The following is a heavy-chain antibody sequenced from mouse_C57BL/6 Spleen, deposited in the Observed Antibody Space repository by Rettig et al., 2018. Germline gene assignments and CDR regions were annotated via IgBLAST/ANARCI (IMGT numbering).Heavy chain of an antibody. CDR2: IYPRSGNT. Sequence: QVQLQQSGAELARPGASVKLSCKASGYTFTSYGISWVKQRTGQGLEWIGEIYPRSGNTYYNEKFKGKATLTADKSSSTAYMELRSLTSEDSAVYFCARRNTVVADYYAMDYWGQGTSVTVSS. V-gene: IGHV1-81*01. CDR3: ARRNTVVADYYAMDY. D-gene: IGHD1-1*01. CDR1: GYTFTSYG. J-gene: IGHJ4*01.